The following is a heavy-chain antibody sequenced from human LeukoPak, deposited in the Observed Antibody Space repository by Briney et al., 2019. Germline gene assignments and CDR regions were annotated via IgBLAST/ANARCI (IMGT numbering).Heavy chain of an antibody. CDR2: ISASGP. J-gene: IGHJ4*02. D-gene: IGHD2-2*01. CDR1: GLTFSIYA. CDR3: AKTYCSSTSCLDTFFDY. Sequence: GGSLRLSCAASGLTFSIYAMSWVRQAPGKGLEWVSTISASGPYYADAVRGRFTISRDNSKNTLYLQMNSLRAEDTAVYYCAKTYCSSTSCLDTFFDYWGQGTLVTVSS. V-gene: IGHV3-23*01.